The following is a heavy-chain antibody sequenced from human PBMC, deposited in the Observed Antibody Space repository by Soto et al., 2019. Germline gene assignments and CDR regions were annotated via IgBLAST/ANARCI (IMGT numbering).Heavy chain of an antibody. V-gene: IGHV3-23*01. J-gene: IGHJ4*02. CDR3: AKFSTPYNWNYYFDY. CDR1: GFTFSSYA. Sequence: EVQLLESGGGLVQPGGSLRLSCAASGFTFSSYAMSWVRQAPGKGLEWVSAISGSGGSTYYADSVKGRFTISRDNSKNTLYLERNILRADDTAVYYYAKFSTPYNWNYYFDYRCQGTLVTVSS. CDR2: ISGSGGST. D-gene: IGHD1-7*01.